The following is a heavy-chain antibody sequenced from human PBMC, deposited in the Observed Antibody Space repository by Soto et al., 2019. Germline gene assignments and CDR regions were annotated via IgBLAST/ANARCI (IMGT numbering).Heavy chain of an antibody. J-gene: IGHJ4*02. CDR1: GGSISSGGYS. Sequence: QLQLQESGSGLVKPSQTLSLTCAVSGGSISSGGYSWSWIRQPPGKGLEWIGYIYHSGSTYYNPTLKRRVTISVDRSKNQFSLKLSSVTAADTAVYYSAAGGGLPRYYWGQGTLVTVSS. CDR3: AAGGGLPRYY. D-gene: IGHD5-12*01. V-gene: IGHV4-30-2*01. CDR2: IYHSGST.